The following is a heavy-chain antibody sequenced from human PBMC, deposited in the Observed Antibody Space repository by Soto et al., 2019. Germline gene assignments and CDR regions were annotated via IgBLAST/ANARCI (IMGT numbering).Heavy chain of an antibody. Sequence: VESLKISCQASGYIFATYWIGWVRQEPGKGLEWMGLIYPGDSDTNYNPSFQGRVTISADMSINTAYLQWNSLKASDTAIYFCAKLSMVDSFDLWGQGTMVTVSS. J-gene: IGHJ3*01. V-gene: IGHV5-51*01. CDR3: AKLSMVDSFDL. CDR2: IYPGDSDT. CDR1: GYIFATYW. D-gene: IGHD2-8*01.